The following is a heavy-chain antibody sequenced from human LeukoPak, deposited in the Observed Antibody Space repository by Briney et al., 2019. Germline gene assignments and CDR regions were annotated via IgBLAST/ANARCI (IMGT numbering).Heavy chain of an antibody. V-gene: IGHV4-30-4*01. J-gene: IGHJ4*02. CDR3: ARHWSRDGYNPTLVY. D-gene: IGHD5-24*01. CDR1: GGSISSGDYY. Sequence: PSQTLSLTCTVSGGSISSGDYYWSWIRQPPGKGLEWIGYIYYTGSTNYNPSLKSRVTISVDTSKSQFSLKLSSVTAADTAVYYCARHWSRDGYNPTLVYWGQGTLVTVSS. CDR2: IYYTGST.